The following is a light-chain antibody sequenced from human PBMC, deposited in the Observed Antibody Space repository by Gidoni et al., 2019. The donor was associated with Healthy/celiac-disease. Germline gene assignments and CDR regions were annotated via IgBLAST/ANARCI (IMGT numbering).Light chain of an antibody. J-gene: IGLJ1*01. V-gene: IGLV1-40*01. Sequence: QSVLTHPPSVSAAPRHSVTISCTGSSSNIGAGYDVHWYQQLPGTAPKLLIYGNSNRPSGVPDRFSGSKSGTSASLAITGLQAEDEADYYCQSYDSGLSGYVFGTGTKVTVL. CDR1: SSNIGAGYD. CDR2: GNS. CDR3: QSYDSGLSGYV.